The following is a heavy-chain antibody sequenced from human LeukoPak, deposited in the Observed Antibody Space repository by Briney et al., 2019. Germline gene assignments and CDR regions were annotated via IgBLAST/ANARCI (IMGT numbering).Heavy chain of an antibody. CDR3: ARVLPWVAGSPRTVDY. D-gene: IGHD6-19*01. CDR1: GYTFTSYG. Sequence: GASVKVSCKASGYTFTSYGISWVRQAPGQGLEWMGWISAYNGNTNYAQKLQGRVTMTTDTSTSTAYMELRSLRSDDTAVYHCARVLPWVAGSPRTVDYWGQGTLVTVSS. V-gene: IGHV1-18*01. J-gene: IGHJ4*02. CDR2: ISAYNGNT.